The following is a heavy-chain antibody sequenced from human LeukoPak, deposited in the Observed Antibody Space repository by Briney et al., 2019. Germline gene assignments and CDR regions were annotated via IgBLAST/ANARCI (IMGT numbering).Heavy chain of an antibody. D-gene: IGHD3-22*01. J-gene: IGHJ6*02. CDR2: INPSGGST. CDR3: ARDFWRSKWLSRTIGGMDV. V-gene: IGHV1-46*01. CDR1: GYTLTSYG. Sequence: ASVKVSCKASGYTLTSYGISWVRQAPGQGLEWMGIINPSGGSTSYAQKFQGRVTMTRDTSTSTVYMELSSLRSEDTAVYYCARDFWRSKWLSRTIGGMDVWGQGTTVTVSS.